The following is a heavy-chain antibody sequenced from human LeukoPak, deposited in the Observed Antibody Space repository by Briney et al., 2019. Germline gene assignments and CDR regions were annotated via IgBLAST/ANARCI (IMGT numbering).Heavy chain of an antibody. CDR2: SCHSGST. CDR3: AGGIQLWLRVHDYFGY. CDR1: GFSISSYNR. Sequence: SETLSLTCAASGFSISSYNRRWLVQAPPRKRQGLSGVSCHSGSTNYNPSLKRPVTLSVDKSKNQVALELSSLTAADPALHLCAGGIQLWLRVHDYFGYWGQGTRVSVPS. V-gene: IGHV4-4*02. D-gene: IGHD5-18*01. J-gene: IGHJ4*02.